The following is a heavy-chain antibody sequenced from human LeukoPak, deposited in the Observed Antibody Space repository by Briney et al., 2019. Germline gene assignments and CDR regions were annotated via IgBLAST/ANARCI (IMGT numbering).Heavy chain of an antibody. D-gene: IGHD4-17*01. CDR3: ARGPSTVTGSIRQKEYGMDV. Sequence: QPGGSLRLSCAASGFTFSSYWMSWVRQAPGKGLEWVANIKQDGSEKYYVDSVKGRFTISRDNAKNSLYLQMNSLRAEDTAVYYCARGPSTVTGSIRQKEYGMDVWGQGTTVTVSS. CDR1: GFTFSSYW. J-gene: IGHJ6*02. V-gene: IGHV3-7*01. CDR2: IKQDGSEK.